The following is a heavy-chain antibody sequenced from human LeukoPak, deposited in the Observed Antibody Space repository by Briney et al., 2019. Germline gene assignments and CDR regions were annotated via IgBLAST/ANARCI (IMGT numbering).Heavy chain of an antibody. Sequence: EASETLSLTCTVSGGSINSYYWSWIRQPPGKGLEWIGYIYYSGSTNYNPSLKSRVTISLDTSKNQFSLKLNSVTAADTAVYYCARTLLGRSFDYWGQGTLVTVSS. CDR2: IYYSGST. J-gene: IGHJ4*02. D-gene: IGHD2-8*02. V-gene: IGHV4-59*08. CDR3: ARTLLGRSFDY. CDR1: GGSINSYY.